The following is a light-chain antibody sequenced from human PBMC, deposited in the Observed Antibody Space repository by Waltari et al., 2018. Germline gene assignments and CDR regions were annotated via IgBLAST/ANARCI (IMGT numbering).Light chain of an antibody. Sequence: DTQLSQFPSTRAASVGDRVPTPCRAREEINKWLAWYQQKPGKAPKVLIYDASTLQSGVPSRFSGSGSGTEFTLTIDSLQPDDFATYYCQQYNRFSPFGQGTNVEVK. V-gene: IGKV1-5*01. CDR3: QQYNRFSP. CDR1: EEINKW. J-gene: IGKJ1*01. CDR2: DAS.